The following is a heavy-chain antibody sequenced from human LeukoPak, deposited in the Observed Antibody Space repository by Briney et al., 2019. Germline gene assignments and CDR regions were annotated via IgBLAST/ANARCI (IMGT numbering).Heavy chain of an antibody. CDR2: FDPEDGET. CDR1: GYTLTELS. V-gene: IGHV1-24*01. Sequence: ASVKVSCKVSGYTLTELSMHWVRQAPGKGLEWMGGFDPEDGETIYAQKFQGRVTMTEDTSTDTAYMELSSLRSEDTAVYYCATGGQWLSNFDYWGQGTLVTVSS. CDR3: ATGGQWLSNFDY. J-gene: IGHJ4*02. D-gene: IGHD3-22*01.